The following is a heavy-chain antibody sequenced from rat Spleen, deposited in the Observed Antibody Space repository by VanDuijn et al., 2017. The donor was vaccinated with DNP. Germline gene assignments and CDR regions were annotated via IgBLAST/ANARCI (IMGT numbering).Heavy chain of an antibody. CDR3: ATPHDGSYYYFDY. Sequence: EVQLVESGGGLVQPGNSLKLSCADSGFTFSDYAMAWVRQSPKKALEWVATIIYDGSSTYYGDSVKGRFTISRDNAKSTLYLQMDSLRSEDTATYYCATPHDGSYYYFDYWGQGVMVTVSS. CDR1: GFTFSDYA. J-gene: IGHJ2*01. D-gene: IGHD1-12*02. CDR2: IIYDGSST. V-gene: IGHV5S10*01.